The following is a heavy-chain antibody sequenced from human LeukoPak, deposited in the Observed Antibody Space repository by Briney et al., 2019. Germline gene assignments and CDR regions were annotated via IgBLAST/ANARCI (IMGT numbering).Heavy chain of an antibody. CDR1: GFTVSSNY. D-gene: IGHD5-24*01. V-gene: IGHV3-53*01. J-gene: IGHJ3*02. CDR2: IYSGGST. CDR3: ARDIRWLQSDDAFDI. Sequence: GGSLRLSCAASGFTVSSNYMSWVRQAPGKGLEWVSVIYSGGSTYYADSVKGRFTISRDNYKNTLYLQMNSLRPEDTAVYYCARDIRWLQSDDAFDIWGQGTMVTVSS.